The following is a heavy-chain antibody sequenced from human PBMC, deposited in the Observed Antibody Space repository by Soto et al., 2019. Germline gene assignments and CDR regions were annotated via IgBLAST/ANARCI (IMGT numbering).Heavy chain of an antibody. J-gene: IGHJ6*02. D-gene: IGHD6-13*01. CDR3: ARDDPQQLVHYYYGMDV. Sequence: GASVKVSCKASGYTFTSYGISWVRQAPGQGLEWMGWISAYNGNTNYAQKLQGRVTMTTDTSTSTAYMELRSLRSDDTAVYYCARDDPQQLVHYYYGMDVWGQGTTVTVSS. CDR2: ISAYNGNT. CDR1: GYTFTSYG. V-gene: IGHV1-18*01.